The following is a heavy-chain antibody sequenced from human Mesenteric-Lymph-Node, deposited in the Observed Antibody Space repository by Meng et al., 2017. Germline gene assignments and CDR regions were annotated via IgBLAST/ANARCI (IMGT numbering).Heavy chain of an antibody. J-gene: IGHJ3*02. Sequence: GESLKISCAASGFTVSSNYMSWVRQAPGKGLEWVSVIYSGGSTYYADSVKGRFTISRDNSKNTLYLQMNSLRAEDTAVYYCARRYCSSTSCYDAFDIWGQGTMVTVSS. CDR2: IYSGGST. CDR3: ARRYCSSTSCYDAFDI. V-gene: IGHV3-66*02. CDR1: GFTVSSNY. D-gene: IGHD2-2*01.